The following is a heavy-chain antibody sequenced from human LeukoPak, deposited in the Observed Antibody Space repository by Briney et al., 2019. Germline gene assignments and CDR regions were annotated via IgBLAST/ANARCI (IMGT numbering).Heavy chain of an antibody. Sequence: PGGSLRLSCAASGFTFTTFGLSWVRQAPGKGLEWVSAISGSGVSTYYADSVKGRFTISRDNSKNTLYLQMNSLRAEDTALYYCAKDSEEDIAAAGTGGLDYWGQGTLVTVSS. V-gene: IGHV3-23*01. CDR3: AKDSEEDIAAAGTGGLDY. J-gene: IGHJ4*02. D-gene: IGHD6-13*01. CDR2: ISGSGVST. CDR1: GFTFTTFG.